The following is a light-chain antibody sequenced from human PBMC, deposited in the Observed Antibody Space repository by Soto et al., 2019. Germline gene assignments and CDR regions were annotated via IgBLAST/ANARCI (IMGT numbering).Light chain of an antibody. J-gene: IGKJ4*01. CDR2: KAS. CDR1: QNINNW. Sequence: DIQMTQSPSTLSASIGDRVTITCRASQNINNWLAWYQQKPGKAPKLLIYKASNLQSGVSSRFSGSGSGTEFILTISSLQPDDFATYYCQQYDGYPLTFGGGTKVEIK. CDR3: QQYDGYPLT. V-gene: IGKV1-5*03.